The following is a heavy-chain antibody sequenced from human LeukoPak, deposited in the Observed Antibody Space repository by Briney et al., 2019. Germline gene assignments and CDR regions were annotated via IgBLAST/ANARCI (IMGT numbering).Heavy chain of an antibody. D-gene: IGHD6-13*01. CDR3: ARESSPIPGTIWFDT. V-gene: IGHV3-66*01. J-gene: IGHJ5*02. Sequence: PGGSLTLSCAVSGFPVSSYYMSWVRQAPGKGLEWVSDIYCGGSTYYAHSVKGRFTLSRDNSKNTMYLQMDSLRAEDTAVYYCARESSPIPGTIWFDTWGEGTLVTASS. CDR1: GFPVSSYY. CDR2: IYCGGST.